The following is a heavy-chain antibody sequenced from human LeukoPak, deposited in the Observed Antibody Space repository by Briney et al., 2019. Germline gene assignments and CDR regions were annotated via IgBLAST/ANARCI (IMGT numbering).Heavy chain of an antibody. CDR2: ISSSGNTI. CDR1: GFTLSSCE. J-gene: IGHJ4*02. Sequence: GGSLRLSCAASGFTLSSCEMKWVRQAPGKGLEWVSYISSSGNTIYYADSVKGRFTISRDNSKNTLYLQMNSLRAEDTAVYYCAKLSSGWYTAAADYWGQGTLVTVSS. CDR3: AKLSSGWYTAAADY. V-gene: IGHV3-48*03. D-gene: IGHD6-19*01.